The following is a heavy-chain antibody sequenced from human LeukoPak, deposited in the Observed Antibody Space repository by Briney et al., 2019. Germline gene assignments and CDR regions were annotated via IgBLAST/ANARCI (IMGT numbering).Heavy chain of an antibody. V-gene: IGHV1-18*01. CDR3: ATDLRYSSSWHAVY. CDR2: ISAYNGNT. J-gene: IGHJ4*02. D-gene: IGHD6-13*01. CDR1: GYTFTSCG. Sequence: ASVKVSCKASGYTFTSCGISWVRQAPGQGLEWMGWISAYNGNTNYAQKLQGRVTMTEDTSTDTAYMELSSLRSEDTAVYYCATDLRYSSSWHAVYWGQGTLVTVSS.